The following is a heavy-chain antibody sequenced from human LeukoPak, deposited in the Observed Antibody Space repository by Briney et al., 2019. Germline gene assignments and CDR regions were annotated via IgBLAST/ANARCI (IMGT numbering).Heavy chain of an antibody. CDR1: GGSFSGYY. J-gene: IGHJ1*01. CDR3: ARGRSYYYESSGNEYFQH. D-gene: IGHD3-22*01. V-gene: IGHV4-34*01. Sequence: SSETLSLTCAVYGGSFSGYYWSWIRQPPGKGLEWIGEINHSGSTNYNPSLKCRVTISVDTSKNQFSLKLSSVTAADTAVYYCARGRSYYYESSGNEYFQHWGQGTLVTVSS. CDR2: INHSGST.